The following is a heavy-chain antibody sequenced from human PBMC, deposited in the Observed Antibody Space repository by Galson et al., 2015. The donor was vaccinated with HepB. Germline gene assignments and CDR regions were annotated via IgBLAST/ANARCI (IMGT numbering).Heavy chain of an antibody. CDR1: RFTFSRSA. D-gene: IGHD6-13*01. J-gene: IGHJ4*02. CDR3: TRLGNLSGYSSK. CDR2: IGSKAHNYAT. Sequence: SLRLSCAASRFTFSRSAMHWVRQASGKGLEWVGRIGSKAHNYATAYVASVNGRATISRDDSKSPASLQMNSLTTEDPAVYYCTRLGNLSGYSSKWGQGTLVTVSS. V-gene: IGHV3-73*01.